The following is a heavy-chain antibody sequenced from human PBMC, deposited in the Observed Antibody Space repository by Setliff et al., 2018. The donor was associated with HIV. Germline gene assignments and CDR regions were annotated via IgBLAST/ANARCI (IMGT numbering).Heavy chain of an antibody. D-gene: IGHD6-6*01. CDR3: TTRPRIAARPFDY. Sequence: SETLSLTCSVSGVSVGSGDYYWHWIRQHPEKALEWIGYIFHSGDTYYNPSLKSRISMSVDTSKNQFSLELTSLTAADTAVYYCTTRPRIAARPFDYWGQGMLVTVSS. CDR1: GVSVGSGDYY. V-gene: IGHV4-31*03. CDR2: IFHSGDT. J-gene: IGHJ4*02.